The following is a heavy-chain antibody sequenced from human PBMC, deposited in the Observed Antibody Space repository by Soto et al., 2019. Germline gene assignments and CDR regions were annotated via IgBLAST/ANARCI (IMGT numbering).Heavy chain of an antibody. CDR1: GGSISSGDYY. V-gene: IGHV4-39*07. D-gene: IGHD6-19*01. Sequence: SETLSLTCTVSGGSISSGDYYWSWIRQPPGKGLEWIGEINHSGSTNYNPSLKSRVTISVDTSKNQFSLKLSSVTAADTAVYYCARGVYQRRYSSGSRGLPAKYYFDYWGQGTLVTVSS. J-gene: IGHJ4*02. CDR2: INHSGST. CDR3: ARGVYQRRYSSGSRGLPAKYYFDY.